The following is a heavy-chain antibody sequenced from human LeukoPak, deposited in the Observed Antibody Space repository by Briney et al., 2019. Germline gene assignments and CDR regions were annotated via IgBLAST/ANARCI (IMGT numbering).Heavy chain of an antibody. CDR3: ARLSGSPYFDY. V-gene: IGHV3-48*03. J-gene: IGHJ4*02. Sequence: GGSLRLSCAASGFTFSSYEMTWVRQAPGKGLEWVSYISSSGSTIYYADSVKGRFTISRDNAKNSLYLQMSSLRAEDTAVYYCARLSGSPYFDYWGQGTLVTVSS. CDR1: GFTFSSYE. CDR2: ISSSGSTI. D-gene: IGHD5-12*01.